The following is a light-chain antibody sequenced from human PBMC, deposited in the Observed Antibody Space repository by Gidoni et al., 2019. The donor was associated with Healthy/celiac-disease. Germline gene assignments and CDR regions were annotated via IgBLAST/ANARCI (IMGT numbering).Light chain of an antibody. V-gene: IGKV3-11*01. Sequence: ELELTQSPATLSLSPGERATLSCRASQRVSIYLAWYQQKPGQAPRRLIYDASNRATGIPARFSGSGSGTDFTRTISSLEPEDVAVYYCQQRSNGPLTFGGGTKVEIK. CDR1: QRVSIY. J-gene: IGKJ4*01. CDR2: DAS. CDR3: QQRSNGPLT.